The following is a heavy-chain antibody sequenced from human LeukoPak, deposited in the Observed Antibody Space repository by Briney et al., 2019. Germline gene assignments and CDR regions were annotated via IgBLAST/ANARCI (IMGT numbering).Heavy chain of an antibody. CDR3: ARHQSTGYYYYASGSHLSSVDY. J-gene: IGHJ4*02. D-gene: IGHD3-10*01. Sequence: GESLKISCKGSGYTFNTYWIAWVRQMPGKGLECMGIIYPGDSDTKYSPSFQGQVTISADKSISTAYLQWSSLKASDTAMYYCARHQSTGYYYYASGSHLSSVDYWGRGTLVTVSS. CDR1: GYTFNTYW. CDR2: IYPGDSDT. V-gene: IGHV5-51*01.